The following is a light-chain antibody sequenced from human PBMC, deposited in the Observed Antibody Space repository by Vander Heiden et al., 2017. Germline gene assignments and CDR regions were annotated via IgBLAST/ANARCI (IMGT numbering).Light chain of an antibody. J-gene: IGKJ4*01. CDR2: DAS. CDR3: QQYDNLPLT. Sequence: IKMTQSPSSLSASVGDRVTITCQASQGISNYLNWYQQKPGKAPKLLIYDASNLETGVPSRFSGSGSGTDFTFTISSLQPEDIATYYCQQYDNLPLTFGRGTKVEIK. CDR1: QGISNY. V-gene: IGKV1-33*01.